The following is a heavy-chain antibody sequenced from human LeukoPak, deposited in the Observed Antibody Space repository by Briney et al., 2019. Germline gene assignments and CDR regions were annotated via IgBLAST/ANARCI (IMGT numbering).Heavy chain of an antibody. V-gene: IGHV1-46*01. CDR3: ARASYGSGWLTNWFDP. J-gene: IGHJ5*02. Sequence: GASVKVSCKASGYSLTGYYLHWVRQAPGQGLEWMGIINPSGGSTNYAQKFQGRVTMTRDTSTSTVYMELSSLRSEDTAVYYCARASYGSGWLTNWFDPWGQGTLVTVSS. D-gene: IGHD6-19*01. CDR2: INPSGGST. CDR1: GYSLTGYY.